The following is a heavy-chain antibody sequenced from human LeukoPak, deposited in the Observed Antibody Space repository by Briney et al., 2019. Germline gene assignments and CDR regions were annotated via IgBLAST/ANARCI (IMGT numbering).Heavy chain of an antibody. J-gene: IGHJ2*01. CDR3: ARVRKAGYFDL. Sequence: SETLSLTCTVSGGSISSYYWSWIRQPPGKGLEWIGYIYYSGSTNYNPSLKSRVTISVDRSKNQFSLKLSSVTAADTAVYYCARVRKAGYFDLWGRGTLVTVSS. CDR2: IYYSGST. V-gene: IGHV4-59*12. CDR1: GGSISSYY.